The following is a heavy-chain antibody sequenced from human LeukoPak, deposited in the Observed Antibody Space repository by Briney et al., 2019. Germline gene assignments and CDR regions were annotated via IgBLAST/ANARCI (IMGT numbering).Heavy chain of an antibody. CDR1: GFTFSSYA. CDR3: ARGGGLDV. Sequence: SGGSLRLSCAASGFTFSSYAMTWVRQAPGKGLEWVSSISGRDSNTYFADSVKGRFTISRDNPKNSLYLQMSNLRAEDTAVYFCARGGGLDVWGQGATVTVSS. V-gene: IGHV3-23*01. D-gene: IGHD3-16*01. CDR2: ISGRDSNT. J-gene: IGHJ6*02.